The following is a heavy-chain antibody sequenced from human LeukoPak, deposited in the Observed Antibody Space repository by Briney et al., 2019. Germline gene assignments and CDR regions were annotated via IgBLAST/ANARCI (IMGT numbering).Heavy chain of an antibody. V-gene: IGHV3-30*18. J-gene: IGHJ4*02. CDR2: ISYDGSNK. CDR1: GFTFSSYG. D-gene: IGHD1-7*01. Sequence: GGSLRLSCAAAGFTFSSYGMHWVRQAPGKGLEWVAVISYDGSNKYYADSVKGRFTISRDNSKNTLYLQMNSLRAEDTAVYYCAKDRNWNLPYYLDRWGQGTLVTVSS. CDR3: AKDRNWNLPYYLDR.